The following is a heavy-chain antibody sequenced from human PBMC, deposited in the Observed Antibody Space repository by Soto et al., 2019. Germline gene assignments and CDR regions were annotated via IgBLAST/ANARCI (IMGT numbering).Heavy chain of an antibody. J-gene: IGHJ4*02. CDR2: ISRYGDFT. V-gene: IGHV3-23*01. CDR1: GFTFNIYA. CDR3: AKDRYLDHDSRGYLFVN. D-gene: IGHD3-22*01. Sequence: EVQLLESGGDLIQPGGSLRLSCAASGFTFNIYAMTWVRQAPGKGLEWVSAISRYGDFTYYADSVKGRFTNSRDNSKNSLYLRMTSLRAEDTAVYYCAKDRYLDHDSRGYLFVNWCQGTLVTGSS.